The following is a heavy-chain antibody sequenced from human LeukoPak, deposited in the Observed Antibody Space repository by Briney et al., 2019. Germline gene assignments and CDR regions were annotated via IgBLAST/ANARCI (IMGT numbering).Heavy chain of an antibody. Sequence: GGSLRLSCAASGFTVSSNYMSWVRQAPGKGLEWVSVIYSGGSTYYADSVKGRFTISRDNSKNTLYLQMNSLRAEDTAVYYCARVYGDYVAYYYYYYMDVWGKGTTVTVSS. CDR3: ARVYGDYVAYYYYYYMDV. J-gene: IGHJ6*03. CDR1: GFTVSSNY. D-gene: IGHD4-17*01. CDR2: IYSGGST. V-gene: IGHV3-53*01.